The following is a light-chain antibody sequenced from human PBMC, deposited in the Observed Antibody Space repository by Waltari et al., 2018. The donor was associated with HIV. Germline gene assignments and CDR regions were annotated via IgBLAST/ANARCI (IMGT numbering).Light chain of an antibody. Sequence: QSVLTQPPSASGTPGQRVTISCSGSDSNMRGSFVYWYQQLPGTAPKLIIQRDNQRRTWVPDRFSCSKSGASAALVTTGLRSEDEAEYHCAACDDSLDGPVVFGGGTKLTVL. CDR2: RDN. V-gene: IGLV1-47*01. CDR1: DSNMRGSF. CDR3: AACDDSLDGPVV. J-gene: IGLJ2*01.